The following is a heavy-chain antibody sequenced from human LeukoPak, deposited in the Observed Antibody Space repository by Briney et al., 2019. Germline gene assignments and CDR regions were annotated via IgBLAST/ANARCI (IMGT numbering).Heavy chain of an antibody. Sequence: SETLSLTCTVSGGSVSDYYWSWIRQSPGKGLEWIGYIYYTGSSSYNPSLRSRVTISADTSKNRFSLKLSSVTAADTAVYYCASRKLGNDYWGQGTLVTVSS. V-gene: IGHV4-59*02. CDR2: IYYTGSS. CDR1: GGSVSDYY. D-gene: IGHD7-27*01. J-gene: IGHJ4*01. CDR3: ASRKLGNDY.